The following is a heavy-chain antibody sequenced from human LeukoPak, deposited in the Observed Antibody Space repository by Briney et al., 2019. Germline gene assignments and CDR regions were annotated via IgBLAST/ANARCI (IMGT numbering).Heavy chain of an antibody. D-gene: IGHD3-9*01. J-gene: IGHJ4*02. V-gene: IGHV4-31*03. CDR2: IYYSGTT. Sequence: SETLSLTCTVSGGSISSSGYYWSWLRQHPGKGLEWIGYIYYSGTTYYNPSLKSRVTISVDTSKNQFSLKLFSVTAADTAVYYCARRAHLGDNYFDYWGQGTLVTVSS. CDR3: ARRAHLGDNYFDY. CDR1: GGSISSSGYY.